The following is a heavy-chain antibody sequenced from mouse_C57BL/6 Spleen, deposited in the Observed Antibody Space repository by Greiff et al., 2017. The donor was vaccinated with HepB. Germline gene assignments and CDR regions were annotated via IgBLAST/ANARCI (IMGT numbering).Heavy chain of an antibody. CDR3: ARAVLGVYYDYDDYAMDY. CDR2: INPSNGGT. CDR1: GYTFTSYW. V-gene: IGHV1-53*01. J-gene: IGHJ4*01. Sequence: QVQLQQPGTELVKPGASVKLSCKASGYTFTSYWMHWVKQRPGQGLEWIGNINPSNGGTNYNEKFKSKATLTVDKSSSTAYIQLSSLTSEDSAVYYCARAVLGVYYDYDDYAMDYWGQGTSVTVSS. D-gene: IGHD2-4*01.